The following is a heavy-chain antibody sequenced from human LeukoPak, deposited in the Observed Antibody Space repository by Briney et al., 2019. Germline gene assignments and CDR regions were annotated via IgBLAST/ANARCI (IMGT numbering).Heavy chain of an antibody. V-gene: IGHV4-39*01. CDR3: ARQLGWLHKGYYFDY. Sequence: SGTLCLSCAVSGGSLSSSSYYWGCIRQPPGKGLEWIVCVYYSASTYYNPSLKGRVTISVDTSKNQYSLKLSTVTAADAAVYYCARQLGWLHKGYYFDYWGQGTLVTVSS. CDR1: GGSLSSSSYY. CDR2: VYYSAST. J-gene: IGHJ4*02. D-gene: IGHD3-22*01.